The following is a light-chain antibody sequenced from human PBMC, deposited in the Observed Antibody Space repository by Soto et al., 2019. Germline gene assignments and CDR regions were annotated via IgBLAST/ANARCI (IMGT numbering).Light chain of an antibody. J-gene: IGKJ1*01. CDR3: QQYGTSPRT. CDR1: QSVSSY. CDR2: DAS. V-gene: IGKV3-11*01. Sequence: EIVLTESPATLSLSPGEGASLSCRASQSVSSYLAWYQQKPGQAPRLLIYDASNRATGIPDRFSGSGSQTDFTLTISRLEPEDFAVYYCQQYGTSPRTFGQGTKVDIK.